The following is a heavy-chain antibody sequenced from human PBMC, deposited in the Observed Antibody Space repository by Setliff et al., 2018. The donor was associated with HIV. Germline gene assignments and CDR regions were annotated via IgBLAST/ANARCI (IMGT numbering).Heavy chain of an antibody. V-gene: IGHV1-3*01. CDR3: ARGRLSWSPDF. Sequence: ASVKVSCKASGYTFTTYTMHWVRQAPGQRLEWMGWINAGNGNTKYPQKFQDRVTITRDTSTSTAYMELSSLTSDDTAIYYCARGRLSWSPDFWGQGTLVTVSS. CDR1: GYTFTTYT. CDR2: INAGNGNT. J-gene: IGHJ4*02.